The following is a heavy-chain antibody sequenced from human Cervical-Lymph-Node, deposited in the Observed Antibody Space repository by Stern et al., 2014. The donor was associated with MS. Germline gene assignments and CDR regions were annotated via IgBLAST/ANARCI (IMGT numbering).Heavy chain of an antibody. CDR1: GDSINSSRFY. CDR3: ATSIRYLYYFDY. D-gene: IGHD3-9*01. J-gene: IGHJ4*02. V-gene: IGHV4-39*01. Sequence: QLQLQESGPGLVKPSETLSLTCSVSGDSINSSRFYWGWIRQSPGKGLEWIGSVYYSGTTYYNPSLKSRVTISVDKSKTQFSLKLSFVTAADTAVYFCATSIRYLYYFDYWGQGTLVTVSS. CDR2: VYYSGTT.